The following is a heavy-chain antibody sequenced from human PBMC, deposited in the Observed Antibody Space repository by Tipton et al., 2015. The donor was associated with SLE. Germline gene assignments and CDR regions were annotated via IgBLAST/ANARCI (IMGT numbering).Heavy chain of an antibody. D-gene: IGHD1-26*01. V-gene: IGHV3-48*03. CDR1: GFNSGEYE. CDR3: VLKMREPDALDL. CDR2: ISSSGSSS. Sequence: SLRLSCADSGFNSGEYEMNWVRQAPGKGLEWISYISSSGSSSYYADSVRARFTISRDNARNSLSLQMTSLRGEDTGLYYCVLKMREPDALDLWGHGTMVIVSS. J-gene: IGHJ3*01.